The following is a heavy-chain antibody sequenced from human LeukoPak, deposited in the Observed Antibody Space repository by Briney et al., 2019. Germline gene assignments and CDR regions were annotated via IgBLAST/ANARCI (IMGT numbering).Heavy chain of an antibody. D-gene: IGHD5-18*01. V-gene: IGHV3-53*01. CDR1: GFTVSSNY. J-gene: IGHJ4*02. CDR3: AKDGENSYGLFDY. CDR2: IYSGGST. Sequence: GSLSLSCAASGFTVSSNYMNWVRQAPGKGLEWVSVIYSGGSTYYVDSVEGRVAMSSDHSKNTRHLQMSSPKAEDKAVYYCAKDGENSYGLFDYWGQGTPVSVSS.